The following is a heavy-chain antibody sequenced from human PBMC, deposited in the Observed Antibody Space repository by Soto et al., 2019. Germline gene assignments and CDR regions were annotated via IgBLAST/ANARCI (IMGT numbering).Heavy chain of an antibody. Sequence: GGSLRLSCAASGFTFSSYGMHWVRQAPGKGLEWVAVIWYDGSNKYYADSVKGRFTISRDNSKNTLYLQMNSLRAEDTAVYYCARTLPNFHHNYFDYWGQGTLVTVSS. CDR3: ARTLPNFHHNYFDY. V-gene: IGHV3-33*01. J-gene: IGHJ4*02. CDR2: IWYDGSNK. CDR1: GFTFSSYG.